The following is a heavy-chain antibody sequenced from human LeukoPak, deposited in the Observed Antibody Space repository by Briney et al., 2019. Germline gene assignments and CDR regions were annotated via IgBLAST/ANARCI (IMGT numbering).Heavy chain of an antibody. CDR2: IKQDGSDK. D-gene: IGHD6-19*01. CDR1: GFSFSSYW. J-gene: IGHJ4*02. CDR3: ARASAVAGTRDY. Sequence: GGSLRLSCTASGFSFSSYWMSWVRQAPGKGLEWVANIKQDGSDKYYVDSVKGRFTISRDNAKNSLYLQMNSLRAEDSALYYCARASAVAGTRDYWGQGTLVTVPS. V-gene: IGHV3-7*01.